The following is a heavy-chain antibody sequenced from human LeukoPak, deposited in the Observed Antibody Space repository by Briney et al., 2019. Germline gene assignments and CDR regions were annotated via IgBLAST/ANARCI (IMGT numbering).Heavy chain of an antibody. CDR3: ARGGPGSGSYYGDY. J-gene: IGHJ4*02. CDR2: ISSSSSYT. V-gene: IGHV3-11*05. Sequence: GGSLRLSCAASGFTFSDHYMSWIRQAPGKGLEYVSYISSSSSYTNYADSVKGRFTISRDNAKNSLYLQMNSLRAEDTAVYYCARGGPGSGSYYGDYWGQGTLVTVSS. CDR1: GFTFSDHY. D-gene: IGHD3-10*01.